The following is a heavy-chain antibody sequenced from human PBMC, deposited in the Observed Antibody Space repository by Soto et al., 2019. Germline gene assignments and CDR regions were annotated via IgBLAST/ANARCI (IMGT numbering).Heavy chain of an antibody. V-gene: IGHV4-59*01. Sequence: ETLSLNCSVSVGSIIGFYWTWMRQPPGKGLEWIGYIHDSGSTNYNPALESRVSISVDTSKNELSLKLSSVTAADTAMYYCARVVRDSWSDFPTNNWLDPWGQGTLVTRLL. J-gene: IGHJ5*02. CDR3: ARVVRDSWSDFPTNNWLDP. CDR2: IHDSGST. D-gene: IGHD3-3*01. CDR1: VGSIIGFY.